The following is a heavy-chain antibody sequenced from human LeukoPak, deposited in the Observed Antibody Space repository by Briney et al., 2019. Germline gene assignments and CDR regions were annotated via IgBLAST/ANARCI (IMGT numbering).Heavy chain of an antibody. J-gene: IGHJ4*02. CDR2: TSFDGKNK. Sequence: GGSLRLSCAASGFTFSNYAMHWVRQAPGRRLEWVAVTSFDGKNKFYADSVKGRFAIFRDNSKNTLYLQVDNLRAEDTSVYFCARGKGGLYYGSGSQGGYFDFWGQGTRVTVSS. D-gene: IGHD3-10*01. CDR1: GFTFSNYA. CDR3: ARGKGGLYYGSGSQGGYFDF. V-gene: IGHV3-30*09.